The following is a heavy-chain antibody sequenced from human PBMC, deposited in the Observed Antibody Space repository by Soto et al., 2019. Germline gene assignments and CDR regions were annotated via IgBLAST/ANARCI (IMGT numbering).Heavy chain of an antibody. V-gene: IGHV3-21*01. Sequence: GGSLRLSCAASGFTFSSYSMNWVRQAPGKGLEWVSSISSSSSYIYYADSVKGRFTISRDNAKNSLYLQMNSLRAEDTAVYYCAWGYSGYETLHYYYYMDVWGKGTTVTVSS. CDR3: AWGYSGYETLHYYYYMDV. D-gene: IGHD5-12*01. CDR1: GFTFSSYS. CDR2: ISSSSSYI. J-gene: IGHJ6*03.